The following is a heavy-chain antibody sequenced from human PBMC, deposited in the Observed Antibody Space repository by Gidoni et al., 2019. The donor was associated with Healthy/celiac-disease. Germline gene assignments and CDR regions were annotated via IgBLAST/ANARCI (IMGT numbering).Heavy chain of an antibody. CDR1: GGSFSGYY. Sequence: QVQLQQWGAGLLKPSETLSLTGAVYGGSFSGYYWSWIRQPPGKGLEWLGEINHSGSTNYNPSLKRRVTISVDTSKNQFSLKLSSVTAADTAVYYCARGGRYQHWGQGTLVTVSS. V-gene: IGHV4-34*01. CDR3: ARGGRYQH. CDR2: INHSGST. J-gene: IGHJ1*01. D-gene: IGHD3-9*01.